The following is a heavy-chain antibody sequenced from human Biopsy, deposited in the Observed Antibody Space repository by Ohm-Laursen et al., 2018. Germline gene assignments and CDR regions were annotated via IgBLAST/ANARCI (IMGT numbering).Heavy chain of an antibody. V-gene: IGHV4-39*01. CDR1: GGSIGGSGDY. CDR2: IFYRGST. D-gene: IGHD3-22*01. CDR3: ARDYDTSGYYYVS. J-gene: IGHJ5*02. Sequence: TLSLTCTVSGGSIGGSGDYWSWIRQPPGKGLEWIGSIFYRGSTHYKPSLKSRVNISVDTSKNQFSLKLNSVTAADTAVYYCARDYDTSGYYYVSWGQGTLVTVSS.